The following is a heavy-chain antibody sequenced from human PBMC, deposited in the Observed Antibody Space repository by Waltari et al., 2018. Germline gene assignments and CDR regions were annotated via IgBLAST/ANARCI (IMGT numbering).Heavy chain of an antibody. J-gene: IGHJ6*03. CDR2: IDWDDDK. D-gene: IGHD1-7*01. CDR1: GFPLSTSGMC. Sequence: QVTLRESGPALVKPTQTLTLTCTFSGFPLSTSGMCVSWILQPPGKALEWLARIDWDDDKYYSTSLKTRLTISKDTSKNQVVLTMTNMDPVDTATYYCARTGGVITGTTLHYYYYMDVWGKGTTVTVSS. CDR3: ARTGGVITGTTLHYYYYMDV. V-gene: IGHV2-70*15.